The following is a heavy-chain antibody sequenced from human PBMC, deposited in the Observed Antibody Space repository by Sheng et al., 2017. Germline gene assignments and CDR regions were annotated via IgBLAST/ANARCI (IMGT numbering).Heavy chain of an antibody. CDR2: IRYDGSNK. D-gene: IGHD2-15*01. Sequence: QVQLVESGGGVVQPGGSLRLSCAASGFIFRTYGMHWVRQAPGKGLEWVAFIRYDGSNKYYADSVKGRFTISRDNSKNTLYLQMNSLRAEDMAVYYCAKSHCSGGSCYPYYYYMDVWGKGTTVTVSS. J-gene: IGHJ6*03. CDR3: AKSHCSGGSCYPYYYYMDV. V-gene: IGHV3-30*02. CDR1: GFIFRTYG.